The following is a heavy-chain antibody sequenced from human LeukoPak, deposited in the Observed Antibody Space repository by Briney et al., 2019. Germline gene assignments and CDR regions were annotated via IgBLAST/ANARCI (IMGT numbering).Heavy chain of an antibody. D-gene: IGHD6-19*01. V-gene: IGHV4-34*01. CDR1: GGSFSGYY. J-gene: IGHJ4*02. CDR2: INHSGST. Sequence: SETLSLTCAVYGGSFSGYYWSWIRQPPGKGLEWIGEINHSGSTNYNPSLKSRVTISVDTSKNQFSLKLSSVTAADTAVYYCARGQRYSSGWYGWYYFDYWGQGTLVTVSS. CDR3: ARGQRYSSGWYGWYYFDY.